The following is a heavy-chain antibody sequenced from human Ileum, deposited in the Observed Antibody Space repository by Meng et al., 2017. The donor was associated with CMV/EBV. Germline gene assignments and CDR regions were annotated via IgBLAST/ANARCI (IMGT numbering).Heavy chain of an antibody. Sequence: GESLKISCKGSEYNFASYWIACVRQMPGKGPEWTGVIYPRDSDARYSPAFQGQITISVDKSINTAYLQWNSLKASDTAMYYCARLITFYDGSTDYLDYWGQGTLVTVSS. V-gene: IGHV5-51*01. CDR2: IYPRDSDA. J-gene: IGHJ4*02. CDR1: EYNFASYW. CDR3: ARLITFYDGSTDYLDY. D-gene: IGHD2/OR15-2a*01.